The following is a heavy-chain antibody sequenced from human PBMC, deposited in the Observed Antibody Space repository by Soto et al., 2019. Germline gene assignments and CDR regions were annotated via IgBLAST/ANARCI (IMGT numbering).Heavy chain of an antibody. D-gene: IGHD2-2*01. CDR1: GGTFSSYT. CDR3: AGEYCSSTSCYLLVGAFDI. Sequence: ASVKVSCKASGGTFSSYTFSWVRQAPGQGLEWMGRIIPILGIANYAQKFQGRVTITADKSTSTAYMELSSLRSEDTAVYYCAGEYCSSTSCYLLVGAFDIWGQGTMVTVSS. CDR2: IIPILGIA. J-gene: IGHJ3*02. V-gene: IGHV1-69*02.